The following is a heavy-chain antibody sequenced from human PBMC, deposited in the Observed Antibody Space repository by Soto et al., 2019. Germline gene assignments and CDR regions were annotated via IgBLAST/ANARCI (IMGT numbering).Heavy chain of an antibody. CDR2: IYYSGST. V-gene: IGHV4-39*07. CDR3: ARDRGYCSGGSSSLDAFDI. D-gene: IGHD2-15*01. CDR1: GGSISSSSYY. Sequence: SETLSLTCTVSGGSISSSSYYWGWIRQPPGKGLEWIGIIYYSGSTYYNPSLKSRVTISVDTSKNQFSLKLSSVTAADTAVYYCARDRGYCSGGSSSLDAFDIWGQGKMVTVSS. J-gene: IGHJ3*02.